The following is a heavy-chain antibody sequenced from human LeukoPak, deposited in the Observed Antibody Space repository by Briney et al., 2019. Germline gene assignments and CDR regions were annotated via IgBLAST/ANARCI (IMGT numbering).Heavy chain of an antibody. CDR2: ISSSSSYI. J-gene: IGHJ3*02. D-gene: IGHD3/OR15-3a*01. CDR3: ARVGTGNDAFDI. CDR1: GFTFSSYN. V-gene: IGHV3-21*01. Sequence: GGSLRLSCAASGFTFSSYNMNWVRQAPGKGLEWVSSISSSSSYIYYADSVKGRFTISRDNAKNSLYLQMNSLRAEDTAVYYCARVGTGNDAFDIWGQGTMVTVSS.